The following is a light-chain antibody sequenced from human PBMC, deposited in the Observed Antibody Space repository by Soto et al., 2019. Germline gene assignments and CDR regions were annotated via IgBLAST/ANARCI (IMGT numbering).Light chain of an antibody. CDR1: QGIRND. V-gene: IGKV1-6*01. CDR3: LQAYNYPLT. CDR2: AAS. J-gene: IGKJ4*01. Sequence: AIQMTQSPSSLSASVGDRFTITFRSSQGIRNDLGWYQQKPGKAPKLLIYAASSLQSGVPSTFSGSGSGTDFTLTISSLQPEDFATYYCLQAYNYPLTFGGGTKVDIK.